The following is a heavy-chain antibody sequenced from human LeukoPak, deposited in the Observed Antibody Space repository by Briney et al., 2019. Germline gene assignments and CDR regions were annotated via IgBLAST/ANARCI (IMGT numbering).Heavy chain of an antibody. CDR3: ARDRMVRGVIGY. CDR2: INHSGST. J-gene: IGHJ4*02. V-gene: IGHV4-34*01. CDR1: GGSFSGYY. Sequence: SETLSLTCAVYGGSFSGYYWSWIRQPPGEGLEWIGEINHSGSTSYNPSLKSRVTISVDKSKNQFSLKLSSVTAADTAVYYCARDRMVRGVIGYWGQGTLVTVSS. D-gene: IGHD3-10*01.